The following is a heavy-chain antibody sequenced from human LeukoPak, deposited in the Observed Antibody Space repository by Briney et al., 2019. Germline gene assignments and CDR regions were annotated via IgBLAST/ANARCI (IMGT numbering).Heavy chain of an antibody. Sequence: GGSLRLSCAASGFTFSTHAMTWVRQAPGKGLEWVSSIDSSGDYTFYADSVKGRFTISRVNSKDTLYLQLSGLRAEDTAIYYCGKEFSSGWFFWGQGTLVSVSS. CDR3: GKEFSSGWFF. V-gene: IGHV3-23*01. CDR1: GFTFSTHA. J-gene: IGHJ4*02. CDR2: IDSSGDYT. D-gene: IGHD6-13*01.